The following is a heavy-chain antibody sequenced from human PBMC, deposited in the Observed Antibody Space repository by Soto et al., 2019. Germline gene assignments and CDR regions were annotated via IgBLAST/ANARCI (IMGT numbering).Heavy chain of an antibody. CDR3: ARASDYSYDYYYYYMDV. Sequence: EVQLVESGGGLVQPGGSLRLSCAASGFTFSSYWMHWVRQAPGKGLVWVSRINSDGSSTSYADSVKGRFTISRDNAKNTLYLQMNSLRAEDTAVYYCARASDYSYDYYYYYMDVWGKGTMVTVSS. V-gene: IGHV3-74*01. CDR1: GFTFSSYW. D-gene: IGHD5-18*01. J-gene: IGHJ6*03. CDR2: INSDGSST.